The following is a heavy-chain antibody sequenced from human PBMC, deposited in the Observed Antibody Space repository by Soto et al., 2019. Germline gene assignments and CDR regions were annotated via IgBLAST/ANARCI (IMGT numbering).Heavy chain of an antibody. Sequence: KPSETLSLTCTVSGGSISSSSYYWGWIRQPPGKGLEWIGSIYYSGSTYYNPSLKSRVTISVDTSKNQFSLKLSSVTAADTAVYYCARLSYYYDSSGYYFDYWGQGTLVTVSS. D-gene: IGHD3-22*01. J-gene: IGHJ4*02. CDR3: ARLSYYYDSSGYYFDY. CDR2: IYYSGST. V-gene: IGHV4-39*01. CDR1: GGSISSSSYY.